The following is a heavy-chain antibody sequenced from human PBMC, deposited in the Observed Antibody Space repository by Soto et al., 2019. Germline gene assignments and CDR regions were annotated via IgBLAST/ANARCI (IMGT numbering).Heavy chain of an antibody. Sequence: SPTLSLTCAISGDSVSSNSAAWNWIRQSPSRGLESLGRTYYRSKWYNDYAVSVKSRITINPDTSKNQFSLQLNSVTPEDTAVYYCARAVVATIPSWFDPWGQGTLVTVSS. V-gene: IGHV6-1*01. CDR1: GDSVSSNSAA. CDR3: ARAVVATIPSWFDP. CDR2: TYYRSKWYN. D-gene: IGHD5-12*01. J-gene: IGHJ5*02.